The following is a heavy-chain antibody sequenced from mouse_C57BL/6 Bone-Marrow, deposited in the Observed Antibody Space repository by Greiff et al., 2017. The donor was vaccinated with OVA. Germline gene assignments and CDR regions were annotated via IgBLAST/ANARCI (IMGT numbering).Heavy chain of an antibody. CDR3: ARRCPHYYGSSYDAY. J-gene: IGHJ3*01. D-gene: IGHD1-1*01. CDR1: GYTFTSYG. Sequence: QVHVKQSGAELARPGASVKLSCKASGYTFTSYGISWVKQRTGQGLEWIGEIYPRSGNTYYNEKFKGKATLTADKSSSTAYMELRSLTSEDSAVYFCARRCPHYYGSSYDAYWGQGTLVTVSA. CDR2: IYPRSGNT. V-gene: IGHV1-81*01.